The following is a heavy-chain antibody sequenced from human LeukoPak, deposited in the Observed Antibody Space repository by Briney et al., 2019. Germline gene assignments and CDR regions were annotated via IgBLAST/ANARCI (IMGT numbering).Heavy chain of an antibody. CDR1: GFSFSSYW. D-gene: IGHD3-3*01. V-gene: IGHV3-7*01. CDR3: ARELYDPHMDV. J-gene: IGHJ6*03. Sequence: TGGSLRLSCEASGFSFSSYWMSWVRQAPGKGLEWVANIKEDGSEKYYVDSVKGRFTISRDNAKNSLYLQMNSLRAEDTAVYYCARELYDPHMDVWGKGTTVTVSS. CDR2: IKEDGSEK.